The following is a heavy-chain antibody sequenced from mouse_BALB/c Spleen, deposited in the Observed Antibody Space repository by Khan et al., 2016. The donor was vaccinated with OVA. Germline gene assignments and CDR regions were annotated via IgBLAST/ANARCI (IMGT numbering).Heavy chain of an antibody. J-gene: IGHJ3*01. D-gene: IGHD3-1*01. CDR1: GYSFTDYI. CDR2: INPNNGDT. Sequence: VRLQQSGPDLVKPGASMKISCKASGYSFTDYIMNWVRQSHGQNLEWIGLINPNNGDTTYNQNFKDKATLTVDKSSTTAYMELLILTSEDSAVFDCARSGYGGFSYWGQGTLVTISA. V-gene: IGHV1-18*01. CDR3: ARSGYGGFSY.